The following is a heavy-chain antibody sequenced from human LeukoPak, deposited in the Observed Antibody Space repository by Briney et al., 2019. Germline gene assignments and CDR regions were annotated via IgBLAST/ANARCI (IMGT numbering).Heavy chain of an antibody. D-gene: IGHD4/OR15-4a*01. CDR3: ARLTPVGMDV. Sequence: GGSLRLSCAASGFTFSSYSMNWVRQAPGKGLEWVSYISSSSSTIYYADSVKGRFTISRDNAKNSLYLQMNCLRAEDTAVYYCARLTPVGMDVWGQGTTVTVSS. V-gene: IGHV3-48*01. CDR2: ISSSSSTI. J-gene: IGHJ6*02. CDR1: GFTFSSYS.